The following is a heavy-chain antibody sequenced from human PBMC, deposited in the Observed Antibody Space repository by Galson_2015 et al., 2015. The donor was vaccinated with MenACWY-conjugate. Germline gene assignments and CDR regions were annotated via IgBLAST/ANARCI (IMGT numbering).Heavy chain of an antibody. CDR3: VRGSIGWRGMDI. D-gene: IGHD2-15*01. V-gene: IGHV3-74*03. CDR1: GFFSDYC. CDR2: ICAGGISI. J-gene: IGHJ6*02. Sequence: SLRLSCAASGFFSDYCMHWVRQAPGKGLECVSRICAGGISIMYGDSVRGRFTISRDDAENTLYLQMDGLRADDTAVYFCVRGSIGWRGMDIWGQGTTVTVSS.